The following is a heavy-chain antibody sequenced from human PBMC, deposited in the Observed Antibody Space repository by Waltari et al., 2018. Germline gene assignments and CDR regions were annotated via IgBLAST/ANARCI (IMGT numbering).Heavy chain of an antibody. CDR2: MSGSGGST. Sequence: EVQLLESGGGLVQPGGSLRLSCAASGFAFSSYAMSWVRQAPGKGLEWVSGMSGSGGSTYYADSVKGRFTISRDNSKNTLYLQMNSLRAEDTAVYYCAKDLYYGSGRSSSFDYWGQGILVTVSS. V-gene: IGHV3-23*01. J-gene: IGHJ4*02. D-gene: IGHD3-10*01. CDR1: GFAFSSYA. CDR3: AKDLYYGSGRSSSFDY.